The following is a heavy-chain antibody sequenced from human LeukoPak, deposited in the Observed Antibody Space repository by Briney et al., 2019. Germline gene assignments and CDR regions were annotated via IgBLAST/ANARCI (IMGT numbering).Heavy chain of an antibody. CDR3: ARGTYYYGSPPPTHFDY. CDR1: GVSFSGYY. CDR2: INHSGST. J-gene: IGHJ4*02. V-gene: IGHV4-34*01. Sequence: SETLSLTCAVYGVSFSGYYWSWIRQPPGKGLEWIGEINHSGSTEYNPSLKSRVTISVDTSKNQFSLKLSSVTAADTAVYYCARGTYYYGSPPPTHFDYWGQGTLVTVSS. D-gene: IGHD3-10*01.